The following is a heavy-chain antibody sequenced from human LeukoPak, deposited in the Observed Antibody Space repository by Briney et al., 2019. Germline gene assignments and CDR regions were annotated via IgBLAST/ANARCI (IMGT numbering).Heavy chain of an antibody. V-gene: IGHV4-30-4*08. CDR2: IYYSGST. CDR3: ALQRGIRGSGNQGYYFDY. Sequence: SGTLSLTCTVSGGSISSGDYYWSWIRQPPGKGLEWIGYIYYSGSTYYNPSLKSRVTISVDTSKNQFSLKLGSVTAADTAVYYCALQRGIRGSGNQGYYFDYWGQGTLVTVSS. D-gene: IGHD3-10*01. J-gene: IGHJ4*02. CDR1: GGSISSGDYY.